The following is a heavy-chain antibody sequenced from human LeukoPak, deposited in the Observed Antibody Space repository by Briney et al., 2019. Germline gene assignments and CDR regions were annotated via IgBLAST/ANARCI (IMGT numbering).Heavy chain of an antibody. J-gene: IGHJ6*02. CDR2: IYPGDSDT. V-gene: IGHV5-51*01. D-gene: IGHD2-15*01. Sequence: KSGESLKISCKGSGYSFTSYWIGWVRQMPGKGLEWMGIIYPGDSDTRYSPSFQGQVTISADKSISTAYLQWSSLKASDTAMYYCARHRRYCSGGCLYYYGMDVWGQGTTVTVSS. CDR3: ARHRRYCSGGCLYYYGMDV. CDR1: GYSFTSYW.